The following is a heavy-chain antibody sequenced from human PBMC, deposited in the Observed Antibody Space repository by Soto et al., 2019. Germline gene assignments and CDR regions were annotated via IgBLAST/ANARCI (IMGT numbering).Heavy chain of an antibody. CDR1: GFTFRTSG. J-gene: IGHJ4*02. V-gene: IGHV3-30*18. CDR3: VKDVGIAVALDS. CDR2: ALNDGSSK. D-gene: IGHD6-19*01. Sequence: QVQLVESGGRVAQPGRSLRLSCVGSGFTFRTSGMHWVRQAPGKGLEWVAVALNDGSSKFYADSVKGRFTISRDDSKNTLYLEMNRLRDEDTAVYYCVKDVGIAVALDSWGPGTLVTVSA.